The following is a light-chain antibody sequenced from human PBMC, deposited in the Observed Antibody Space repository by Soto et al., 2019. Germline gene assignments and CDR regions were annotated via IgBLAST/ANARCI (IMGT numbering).Light chain of an antibody. CDR2: GAS. Sequence: EIFFAPSPGTLSFSPGERATLSCRASQSVTNSFLAWYQQKPGQAPRLLIYGASRRATGIPDRFTGSGSGTDFTLTISRLEPEDFAVYYCQQYVSSPWAFGQGTKVDNK. CDR1: QSVTNSF. V-gene: IGKV3-20*01. J-gene: IGKJ1*01. CDR3: QQYVSSPWA.